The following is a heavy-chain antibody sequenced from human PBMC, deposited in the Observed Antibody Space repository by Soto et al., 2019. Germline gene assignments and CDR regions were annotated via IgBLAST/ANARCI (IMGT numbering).Heavy chain of an antibody. CDR1: VVTFSSYA. CDR3: AKEGYYYDAWFDP. D-gene: IGHD3-22*01. CDR2: ISGSGGST. V-gene: IGHV3-23*01. J-gene: IGHJ5*02. Sequence: GPLRLSGAASVVTFSSYAMSGVRQGPGKGLEWVSAISGSGGSTYYADSVKGRFTISRDNSKNTLYLQMNSLRAEDTAVYYCAKEGYYYDAWFDPWGQGTLVTVSS.